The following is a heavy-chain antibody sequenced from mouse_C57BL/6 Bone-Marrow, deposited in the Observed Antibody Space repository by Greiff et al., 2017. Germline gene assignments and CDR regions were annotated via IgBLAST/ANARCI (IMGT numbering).Heavy chain of an antibody. Sequence: QVQLQQPGAELVKPGASVKLSCKASGYTFTSYWMHWVKQRPGQGLEWIGMIHPNSGSTNYNEKFKSKATLTVDKSSSTAYMQLSSLTSEDSAVYYCARGETTVNWYFDVWGTGTTVTVSS. CDR3: ARGETTVNWYFDV. J-gene: IGHJ1*03. CDR2: IHPNSGST. CDR1: GYTFTSYW. V-gene: IGHV1-64*01. D-gene: IGHD1-1*01.